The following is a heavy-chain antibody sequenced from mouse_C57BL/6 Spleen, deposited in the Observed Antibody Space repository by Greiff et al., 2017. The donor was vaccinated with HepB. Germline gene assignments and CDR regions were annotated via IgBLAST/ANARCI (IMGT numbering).Heavy chain of an antibody. J-gene: IGHJ2*01. V-gene: IGHV1-82*01. D-gene: IGHD2-3*01. CDR2: IYPGDGDT. CDR1: GYAFSSSW. CDR3: ARSGYFNFDD. Sequence: VQLQQSGPELVKPGASVKISCKASGYAFSSSWMNWVKQRPGKGLEWIGRIYPGDGDTNYNGKFKGKATLTADKSSSTAYMQRSSLTSEDSAVYFCARSGYFNFDDWGQGTTLTVSS.